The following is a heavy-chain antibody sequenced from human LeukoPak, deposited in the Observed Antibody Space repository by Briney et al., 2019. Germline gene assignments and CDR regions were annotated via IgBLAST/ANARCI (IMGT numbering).Heavy chain of an antibody. V-gene: IGHV3-9*01. J-gene: IGHJ5*02. CDR2: ISWNSGSI. CDR3: AATTMVRGVTPLGFDP. D-gene: IGHD3-10*01. Sequence: PGGSLRLSCAASGFTFDDYAMHWVRQAPGKGLEWVSGISWNSGSIGYADSVKGRFTISRDNAKNSLYLQMNSLRAEDTALYYCAATTMVRGVTPLGFDPWGQGTLVTVSS. CDR1: GFTFDDYA.